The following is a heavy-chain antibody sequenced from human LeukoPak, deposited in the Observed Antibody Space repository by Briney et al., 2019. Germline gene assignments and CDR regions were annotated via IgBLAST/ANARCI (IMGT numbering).Heavy chain of an antibody. V-gene: IGHV1-18*01. D-gene: IGHD3-10*01. CDR1: GYTFTSYA. Sequence: ASVKVSCKASGYTFTSYAIAWVRQAPGQGLEWMGWISAYNGGTNYAQKFRGRVTMTTDTSTNTGYMELRSLRSDDTAVYFCARDQLRSYGSNNYYSDMDFWGQGTTVTVSS. CDR3: ARDQLRSYGSNNYYSDMDF. CDR2: ISAYNGGT. J-gene: IGHJ6*02.